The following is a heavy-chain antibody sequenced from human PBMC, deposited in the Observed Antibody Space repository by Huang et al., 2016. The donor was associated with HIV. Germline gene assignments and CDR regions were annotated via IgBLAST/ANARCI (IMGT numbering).Heavy chain of an antibody. Sequence: VQLVESGGGLVQPGRSLRLACEASGFSFSTYGLNWVRQAPGKGLEWVAVISYDGSNKYYAHSVKGRFTISRDTSENKVYLQMNSLRHEDTAVYYCAKDGADEEWDIDYWGQGTLVTVSS. CDR3: AKDGADEEWDIDY. CDR2: ISYDGSNK. V-gene: IGHV3-30*18. J-gene: IGHJ4*02. CDR1: GFSFSTYG. D-gene: IGHD1-26*01.